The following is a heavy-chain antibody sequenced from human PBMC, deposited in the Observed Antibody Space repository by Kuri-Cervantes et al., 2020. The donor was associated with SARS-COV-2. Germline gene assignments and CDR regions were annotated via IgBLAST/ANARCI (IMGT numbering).Heavy chain of an antibody. CDR2: INPNSGGT. D-gene: IGHD2-2*02. J-gene: IGHJ4*02. CDR3: ARDGTEYQLLYTHDY. V-gene: IGHV1-2*02. CDR1: GYTFTGYY. Sequence: VSVKVSCKASGYTFTGYYMHWVRQAPGQGLEWMGWINPNSGGTNYAQKFQGRVTMTRDTSISTAYMELSRLRSDDTAVYYCARDGTEYQLLYTHDYWGQGTLVTVSS.